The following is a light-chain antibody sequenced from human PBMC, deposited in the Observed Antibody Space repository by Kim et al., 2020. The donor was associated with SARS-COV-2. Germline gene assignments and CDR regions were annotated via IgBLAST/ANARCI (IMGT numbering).Light chain of an antibody. CDR1: QSGSSSY. V-gene: IGKV3-20*01. CDR3: QQYGSSPWT. J-gene: IGKJ1*01. Sequence: SPGEGATPSCRASQSGSSSYLSWYQQKPGPAPRVLIYGAPSRATGIPDRFSGSGSGTDFTLTISRLEPEDFAVYYCQQYGSSPWTFGQGTKVDIK. CDR2: GAP.